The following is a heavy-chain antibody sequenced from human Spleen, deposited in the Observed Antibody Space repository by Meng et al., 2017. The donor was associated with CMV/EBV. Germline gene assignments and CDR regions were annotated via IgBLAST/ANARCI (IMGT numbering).Heavy chain of an antibody. CDR2: IYYGGTP. V-gene: IGHV4-38-2*02. Sequence: SISSSYYWGWIRQTPGKGLEWIASIYYGGTPYYNPSLESRLAISIDTSKNQFSLTLRSVTAADTAVYYCARDAITRLEFRPRPFDYWGQGILVTVSS. J-gene: IGHJ4*02. D-gene: IGHD1-1*01. CDR3: ARDAITRLEFRPRPFDY. CDR1: SISSSYY.